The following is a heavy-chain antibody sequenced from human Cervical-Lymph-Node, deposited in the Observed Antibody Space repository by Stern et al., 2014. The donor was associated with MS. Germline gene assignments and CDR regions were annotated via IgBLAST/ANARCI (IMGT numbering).Heavy chain of an antibody. CDR1: GFSFSDYS. J-gene: IGHJ4*02. D-gene: IGHD2-21*01. CDR2: ISRSGVYL. V-gene: IGHV3-21*01. CDR3: ARDRDGSDWDLDY. Sequence: EVQLVESGGGLVKPGGSLRLSCAASGFSFSDYSLNWVRQAPGKGLEWVASISRSGVYLYYADSVRGRFTVSRDNAKNSLYLQMNSLRAEDTAVYYCARDRDGSDWDLDYWGQGTLVTVSS.